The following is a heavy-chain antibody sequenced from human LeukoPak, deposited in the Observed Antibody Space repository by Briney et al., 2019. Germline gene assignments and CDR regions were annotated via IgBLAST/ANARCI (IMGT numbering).Heavy chain of an antibody. CDR2: ISSNGGST. Sequence: PGGSLRLSCSASGFTFSSYAMHWVRQAPGKGLEYVSAISSNGGSTYYADSVKGRFTISRDNSKNTLYLQTNSLRPEDTAVYYCAKTVNFYDSRRLDYWGQGALVTVSS. CDR3: AKTVNFYDSRRLDY. V-gene: IGHV3-64*04. D-gene: IGHD3-22*01. CDR1: GFTFSSYA. J-gene: IGHJ4*02.